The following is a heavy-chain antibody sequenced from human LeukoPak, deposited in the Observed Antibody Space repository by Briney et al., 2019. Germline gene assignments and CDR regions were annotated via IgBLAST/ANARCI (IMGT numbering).Heavy chain of an antibody. Sequence: PGRSLRPSCAASGFTFSSYAMHWVRQAPGKGLEWVAVISYDGSNKYYADSVKGRFTISRDNSKNTLYLQMNSLRAEDTAVYYCARAGGWYPEDYFDYWGQGTLVTVSS. CDR2: ISYDGSNK. J-gene: IGHJ4*02. CDR1: GFTFSSYA. D-gene: IGHD6-19*01. CDR3: ARAGGWYPEDYFDY. V-gene: IGHV3-30-3*01.